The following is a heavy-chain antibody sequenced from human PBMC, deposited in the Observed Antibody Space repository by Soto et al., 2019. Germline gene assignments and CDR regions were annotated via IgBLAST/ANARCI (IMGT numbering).Heavy chain of an antibody. J-gene: IGHJ4*02. D-gene: IGHD6-19*01. Sequence: GGSLRLSCAASGFTFSSYWMSWVRQAPGKGLEWVANIKQDGSEKYYVDSVKGRFTISRDNAKNSLYLQMNSLRAEDTAVYYCARGPRLEQWLIMYWGQGTLVTVSS. CDR2: IKQDGSEK. CDR3: ARGPRLEQWLIMY. CDR1: GFTFSSYW. V-gene: IGHV3-7*02.